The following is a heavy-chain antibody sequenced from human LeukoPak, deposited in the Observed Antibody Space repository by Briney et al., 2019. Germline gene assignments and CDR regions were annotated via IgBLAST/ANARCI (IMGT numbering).Heavy chain of an antibody. CDR3: AKDGRKYYASGTFVDY. J-gene: IGHJ4*02. CDR1: GFTFSSYA. CDR2: ISGSGGNT. Sequence: GGSLSLSCAVSGFTFSSYAMSWVRQAPGKGLEWVSAISGSGGNTYYADSVKGRFTISRDNSKNTLYLQMNSLRAEDTAVYYCAKDGRKYYASGTFVDYWGQGTLVTVSS. D-gene: IGHD3-10*01. V-gene: IGHV3-23*01.